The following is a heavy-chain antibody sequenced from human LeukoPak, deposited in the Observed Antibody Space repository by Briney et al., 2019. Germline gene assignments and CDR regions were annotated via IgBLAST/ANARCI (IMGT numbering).Heavy chain of an antibody. D-gene: IGHD2-15*01. CDR3: ARDLRVILRKTYNRFDP. CDR2: INPNSGGT. J-gene: IGHJ5*02. V-gene: IGHV1-2*02. Sequence: ASVKVSCKASGYTFTGYYMHWVRQAPGQGLEWMGWINPNSGGTNYAQKFQSRVTMTRDTSISTAYMELSRLRSDDTAVYYCARDLRVILRKTYNRFDPWGQGTLVTVSS. CDR1: GYTFTGYY.